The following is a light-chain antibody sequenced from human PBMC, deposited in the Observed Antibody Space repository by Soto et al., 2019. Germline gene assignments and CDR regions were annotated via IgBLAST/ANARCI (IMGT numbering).Light chain of an antibody. Sequence: DIQMTQSPSTLPASVGDTITITCRASQSISSWLAWYQLKPGKAPKLLIYKASTLESGVPSRFSGSGSGTEITLSISGRQPDDVATFCCQQDESYSHSLGQGTKVDSK. CDR2: KAS. CDR3: QQDESYSHS. J-gene: IGKJ2*03. CDR1: QSISSW. V-gene: IGKV1-5*03.